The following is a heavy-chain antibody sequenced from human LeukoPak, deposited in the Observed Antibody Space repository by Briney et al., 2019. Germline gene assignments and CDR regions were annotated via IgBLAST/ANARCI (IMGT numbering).Heavy chain of an antibody. V-gene: IGHV3-30*18. J-gene: IGHJ3*02. CDR1: GFPFSSYG. CDR2: ISYDGSNK. CDR3: ANAPPDKRGSLVAYGFDI. Sequence: PGGSLRLSCGALGFPFSSYGMPWVRRAPGRGLGWVAVISYDGSNKYYGGSVKGRFTISRDNSKNTLYLQMNSLRAEDTAVYYCANAPPDKRGSLVAYGFDIWGQGTMVTVSS. D-gene: IGHD5-12*01.